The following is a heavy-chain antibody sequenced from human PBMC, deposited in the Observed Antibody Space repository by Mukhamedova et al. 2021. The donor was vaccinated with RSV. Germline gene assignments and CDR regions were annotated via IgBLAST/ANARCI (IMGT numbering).Heavy chain of an antibody. D-gene: IGHD3-9*01. CDR2: IYHSGST. J-gene: IGHJ6*02. CDR1: DW. Sequence: DWWSWVRQPPGKGLEWIGEIYHSGSTNYNPSLKSRVTISVDNSKNQFSLKLSSVTAADTAVYYCARRRYDILTGLTHAMDVWGQG. CDR3: ARRRYDILTGLTHAMDV. V-gene: IGHV4-4*02.